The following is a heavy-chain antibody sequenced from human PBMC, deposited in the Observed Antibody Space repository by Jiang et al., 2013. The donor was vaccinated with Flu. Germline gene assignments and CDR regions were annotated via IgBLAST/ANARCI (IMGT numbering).Heavy chain of an antibody. CDR3: ARATETGVDGRGFFDY. CDR1: GDSVSSNSAA. V-gene: IGHV6-1*01. J-gene: IGHJ4*02. D-gene: IGHD7-27*01. CDR2: TYYRSKWYN. Sequence: QTLSLTCAISGDSVSSNSAAWNWIRQSPSRGLEWLGRTYYRSKWYNDYAVSVKSRITINPDTSKNQFSLQLNSVTPEDTAVYYCARATETGVDGRGFFDYWGQGTLVTVSS.